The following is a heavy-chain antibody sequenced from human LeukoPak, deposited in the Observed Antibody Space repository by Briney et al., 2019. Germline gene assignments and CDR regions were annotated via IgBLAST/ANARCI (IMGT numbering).Heavy chain of an antibody. CDR3: ARPSRGAVARPSLNYYYYMDV. V-gene: IGHV1-69*13. Sequence: ASVKVSCKASGGTFSSYAISWVRQAPGQGLEWMGGIIPIFGTANYAQKFQGRVTITADESTSTACMELSSLRSEDTAVYYCARPSRGAVARPSLNYYYYMDVWGKGTTVTVSS. CDR1: GGTFSSYA. CDR2: IIPIFGTA. D-gene: IGHD2-15*01. J-gene: IGHJ6*03.